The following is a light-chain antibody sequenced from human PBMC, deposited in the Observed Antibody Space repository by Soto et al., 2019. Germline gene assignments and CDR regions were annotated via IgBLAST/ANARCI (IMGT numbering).Light chain of an antibody. J-gene: IGKJ1*01. CDR1: QNIRTN. CDR2: GAS. CDR3: QQYNNWPRT. V-gene: IGKV3-15*01. Sequence: DIVMTQSPATLSASQGERATLSCRASQNIRTNLAWYQHKPSQAPRLLIYGASTGATGVPARFSGSGSGTEFTLTISSLQSEDFAAYYCQQYNNWPRTFGQGTKVDIK.